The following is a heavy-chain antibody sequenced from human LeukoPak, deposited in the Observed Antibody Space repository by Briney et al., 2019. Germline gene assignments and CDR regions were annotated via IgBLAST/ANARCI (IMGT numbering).Heavy chain of an antibody. Sequence: PXXSLRLSCAASGFSFSSNHMSWVRQAPGKGLEGVSDISISGSNIHYADSVKGRFTISRDNAKNSLYLQMNSLRAEDTAVYYCARDSYYYDSSRQETDAFDIWGQGTMLTVSS. D-gene: IGHD3-22*01. CDR1: GFSFSSNH. J-gene: IGHJ3*02. CDR2: ISISGSNI. V-gene: IGHV3-11*04. CDR3: ARDSYYYDSSRQETDAFDI.